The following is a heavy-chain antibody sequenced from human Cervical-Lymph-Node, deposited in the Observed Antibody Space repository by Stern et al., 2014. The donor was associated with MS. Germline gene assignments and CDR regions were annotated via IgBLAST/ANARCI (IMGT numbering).Heavy chain of an antibody. CDR3: VKDRFSLYFYGMEV. J-gene: IGHJ6*02. CDR2: INWNSGSI. Sequence: QLVESGGGLVQPGRSLRLSCAVSGFTFDDYAMHWVRQAPGKGLEWGSGINWNSGSIGYVDSVKGRFPISRDNAKNSLYLQMNSLRAEDTALYYCVKDRFSLYFYGMEVWGQGTTVTVSS. D-gene: IGHD2-21*01. CDR1: GFTFDDYA. V-gene: IGHV3-9*01.